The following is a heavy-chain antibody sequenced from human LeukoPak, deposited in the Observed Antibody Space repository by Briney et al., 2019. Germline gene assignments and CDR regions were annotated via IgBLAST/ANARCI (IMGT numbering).Heavy chain of an antibody. Sequence: SETLSLTCTVSGGSISSTNYYWGWIRQPPGKGLEYIGSIYYSGSTYYNPSLKSRVTISIDTSKNQFSLKLSSVTAADTAVYYCARTTGDGSPQFDYWGQGTLVTVSS. J-gene: IGHJ4*02. V-gene: IGHV4-39*07. CDR3: ARTTGDGSPQFDY. CDR1: GGSISSTNYY. CDR2: IYYSGST. D-gene: IGHD3-10*01.